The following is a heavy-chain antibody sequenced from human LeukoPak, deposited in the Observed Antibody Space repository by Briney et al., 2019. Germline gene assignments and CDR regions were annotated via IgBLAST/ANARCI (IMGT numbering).Heavy chain of an antibody. CDR2: IYYSGST. D-gene: IGHD3-22*01. J-gene: IGHJ4*02. CDR1: GGSFSGYY. CDR3: ARSGPNYYDSSGYSPGFDY. Sequence: SETLSLTCAVYGGSFSGYYWSWIRQPPGKGLEWIGYIYYSGSTNYNPSLKSRVTISVDTSKNQFSLKPSSVTAADTAVYYCARSGPNYYDSSGYSPGFDYWGQGTLVTVSS. V-gene: IGHV4-59*01.